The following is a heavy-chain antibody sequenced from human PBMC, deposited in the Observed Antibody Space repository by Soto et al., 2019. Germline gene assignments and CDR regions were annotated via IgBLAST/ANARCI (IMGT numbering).Heavy chain of an antibody. Sequence: QVQLQESGPGLVKPSQTLSLTCTVSGGSISSGGYYWSWIRQHPGKGLEWIGYIYYSGSTYYNPSPKGRVTRSVDTSKNQFSLKLSSVTAADTAVYYCARGPITLFGVVIHFDYWGQGTLVTVSS. V-gene: IGHV4-31*03. J-gene: IGHJ4*02. CDR3: ARGPITLFGVVIHFDY. CDR1: GGSISSGGYY. D-gene: IGHD3-3*01. CDR2: IYYSGST.